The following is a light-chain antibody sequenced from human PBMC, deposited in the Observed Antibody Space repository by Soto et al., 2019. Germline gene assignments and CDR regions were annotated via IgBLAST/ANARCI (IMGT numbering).Light chain of an antibody. J-gene: IGKJ5*01. Sequence: DIHMTQSRSSLSASVGDTVTITCRASQSIHSHLNWYQQKPGKAPKRLIYAASSLQSGVPSRFSGSGSGTEFTLTISSLQPDDFATYYCQQYNSYSITFGQGTRLEI. CDR3: QQYNSYSIT. CDR1: QSIHSH. V-gene: IGKV1-17*01. CDR2: AAS.